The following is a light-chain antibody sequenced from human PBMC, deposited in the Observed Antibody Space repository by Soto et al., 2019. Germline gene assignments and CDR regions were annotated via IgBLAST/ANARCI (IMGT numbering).Light chain of an antibody. V-gene: IGLV2-14*01. CDR3: SSYTSSSSVV. CDR2: EVS. CDR1: TSDVGGYNY. Sequence: QSVLTQPASVSGSPGQSITISCTGSTSDVGGYNYVSWYQQHPGKAPKLMIYEVSNRPSGVSNRFSGSKSGNTASLTISGLLAEDEADYYCSSYTSSSSVVFGGGTKATVL. J-gene: IGLJ2*01.